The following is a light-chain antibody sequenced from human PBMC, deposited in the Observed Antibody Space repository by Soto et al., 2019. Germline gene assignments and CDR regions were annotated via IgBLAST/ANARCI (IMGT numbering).Light chain of an antibody. CDR3: QQANSFPLT. CDR2: AAS. CDR1: QGISSR. V-gene: IGKV1-12*01. J-gene: IGKJ4*01. Sequence: DIQMTQSPSSVSASVGDRVTITCRASQGISSRLAWYQQKPGKAPNLLIYAASNLQSGVPSRFSGSGSETEFTLTIGSPQPEDFATYYCQQANSFPLTFGGGTKVEIK.